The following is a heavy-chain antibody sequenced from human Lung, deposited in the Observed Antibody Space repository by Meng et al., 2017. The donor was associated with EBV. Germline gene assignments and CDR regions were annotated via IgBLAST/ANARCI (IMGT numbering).Heavy chain of an antibody. CDR3: ARAVDTGYFDY. J-gene: IGHJ4*02. CDR1: GGSISSGGHY. V-gene: IGHV4-31*01. D-gene: IGHD5-18*01. CDR2: IYYSGST. Sequence: SGPGLGKPYQTLSLTCTVSGGSISSGGHYWSWIRQHPGKSLEWIGYIYYSGSTYYNPSLKSLVSISVDTSNNQFSLKLSSVTAADTAVYYCARAVDTGYFDYWGQGTLVTVSS.